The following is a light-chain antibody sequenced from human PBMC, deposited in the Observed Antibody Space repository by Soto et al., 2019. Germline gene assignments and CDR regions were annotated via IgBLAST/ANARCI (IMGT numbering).Light chain of an antibody. Sequence: DIQMTQSPSALSASVGERVTITCRASQSITGYLNWFQQKPGKAHKLLIHGAFRLRSGVPSRFRGSGSGTEFTLTISSLQPDDLATYYCQHYNSYSEAFGQGTKV. CDR3: QHYNSYSEA. CDR2: GAF. J-gene: IGKJ1*01. CDR1: QSITGY. V-gene: IGKV1-5*01.